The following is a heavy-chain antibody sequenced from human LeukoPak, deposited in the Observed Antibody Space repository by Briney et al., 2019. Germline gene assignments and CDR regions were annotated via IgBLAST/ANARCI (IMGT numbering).Heavy chain of an antibody. CDR3: ARFAGYYYMDV. V-gene: IGHV3-21*01. CDR1: GFTFSSYS. CDR2: ISSSSSYI. D-gene: IGHD6-13*01. Sequence: GGSLRLSCAASGFTFSSYSMNWVRQAPGKRLEWVSSISSSSSYIYYADSVKGRFTISRDNAKNSLYLQMNSLRAEDTAVYYCARFAGYYYMDVWGKGTTVTVSS. J-gene: IGHJ6*03.